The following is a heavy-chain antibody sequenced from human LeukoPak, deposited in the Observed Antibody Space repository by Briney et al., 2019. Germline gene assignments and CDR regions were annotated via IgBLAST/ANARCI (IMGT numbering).Heavy chain of an antibody. CDR3: ARDGTMAQDWFDP. CDR2: IYYSGST. D-gene: IGHD5-24*01. Sequence: PSETLSLTCTVSGGSISSYYWSWIRQPPGKGLEWIGYIYYSGSTNYNPSLKSRVTISVDTSKNQFSLKLSSVTAADTAVYYCARDGTMAQDWFDPWGQGTLVTVSS. V-gene: IGHV4-59*01. CDR1: GGSISSYY. J-gene: IGHJ5*02.